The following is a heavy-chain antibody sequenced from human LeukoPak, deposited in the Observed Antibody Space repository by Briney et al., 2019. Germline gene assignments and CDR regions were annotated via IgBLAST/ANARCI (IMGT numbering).Heavy chain of an antibody. CDR1: GGSISSYY. V-gene: IGHV4-59*08. CDR2: IYYSGST. Sequence: SETLSLTCSVSGGSISSYYWSWIRQPPGKGLEWIGYIYYSGSTNYNPSLKSRVTISVDTSKNQFSLKLSSVAAADMAVYYCAKAVVVSTTRLGPFDTWGQGTMVTVSS. J-gene: IGHJ3*02. CDR3: AKAVVVSTTRLGPFDT. D-gene: IGHD3-22*01.